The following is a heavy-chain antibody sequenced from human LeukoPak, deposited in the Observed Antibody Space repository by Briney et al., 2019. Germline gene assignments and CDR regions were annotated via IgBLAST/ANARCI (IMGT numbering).Heavy chain of an antibody. CDR1: GFTFSSHR. Sequence: GGSLRLSCAASGFTFSSHRMNWVRQAPGKGLEWVSYISSSSSTIYYADSVKGRFTISRDNAKNSLYLQMNSLRAEDTAVYYCARVLHKRNYDSSDYYGYWGQGILVTVSS. V-gene: IGHV3-48*01. CDR3: ARVLHKRNYDSSDYYGY. D-gene: IGHD3-22*01. J-gene: IGHJ4*02. CDR2: ISSSSSTI.